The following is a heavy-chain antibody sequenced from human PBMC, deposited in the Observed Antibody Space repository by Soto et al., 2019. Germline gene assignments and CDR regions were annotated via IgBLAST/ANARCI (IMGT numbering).Heavy chain of an antibody. Sequence: QVQLVQSGAEVKKPGSSVKVSCKASGGTFSSCVINWVRQAPGQGLEWMGGIIPRFAAANYAQKFQGRVTMIADEATSTAYLELSSVRSVETAVYYCARGDCYGSGTWGGGDCWGQGTLVTVSS. CDR1: GGTFSSCV. CDR3: ARGDCYGSGTWGGGDC. CDR2: IIPRFAAA. V-gene: IGHV1-69*01. J-gene: IGHJ4*02. D-gene: IGHD3-10*01.